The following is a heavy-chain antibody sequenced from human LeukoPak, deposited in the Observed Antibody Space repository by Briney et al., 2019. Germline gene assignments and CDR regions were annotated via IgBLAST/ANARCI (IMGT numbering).Heavy chain of an antibody. CDR3: ERGGSGYDYDFDY. CDR2: MNPNSGNT. CDR1: GYTFTNYD. Sequence: ASVKVSCKASGYTFTNYDINWLRQATGQGLEWMGLMNPNSGNTHYAQKFQGRVTVTRNTSMSTAYMELSSLRSEDTAVYYCERGGSGYDYDFDYWGQGTLVTVSS. V-gene: IGHV1-8*03. J-gene: IGHJ4*02. D-gene: IGHD5-12*01.